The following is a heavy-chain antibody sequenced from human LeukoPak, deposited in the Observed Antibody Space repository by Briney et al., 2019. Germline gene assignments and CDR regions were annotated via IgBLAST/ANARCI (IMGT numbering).Heavy chain of an antibody. J-gene: IGHJ3*02. CDR1: GFTFSSYA. CDR3: ARVCGGDCWYAFDI. CDR2: ISSNGGST. Sequence: GGPLRLSCAASGFTFSSYAMFWVRQAPGKGLEFVSAISSNGGSTYYANSVKGRFTISRDNSKNTLYLQMGSLRADDMSVYYCARVCGGDCWYAFDIWGRGTMVTVSS. D-gene: IGHD2-21*02. V-gene: IGHV3-64*01.